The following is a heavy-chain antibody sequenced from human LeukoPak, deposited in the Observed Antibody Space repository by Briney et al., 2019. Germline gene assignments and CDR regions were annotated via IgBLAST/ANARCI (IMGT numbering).Heavy chain of an antibody. D-gene: IGHD4-17*01. Sequence: HPGGSLRLSCAASGFTFDDYAMHWVRQAPGKGLEWVSGISWNSGSVGYADSVKGRFTISRDNAKNSLYLQMNSLRAEDTALYYCAKDHYRSVTTFSAWGQGTLVTVSS. V-gene: IGHV3-9*01. CDR3: AKDHYRSVTTFSA. CDR1: GFTFDDYA. CDR2: ISWNSGSV. J-gene: IGHJ4*02.